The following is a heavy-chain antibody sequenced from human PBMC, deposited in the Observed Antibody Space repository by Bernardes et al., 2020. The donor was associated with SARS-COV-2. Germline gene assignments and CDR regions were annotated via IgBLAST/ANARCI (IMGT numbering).Heavy chain of an antibody. CDR2: ISYDGSNK. CDR1: GFTFSNYA. CDR3: ARDGLSRDSGYLDY. J-gene: IGHJ4*02. Sequence: GGSLRLSCAASGFTFSNYAVHWVRQAPGKGLEWVTVISYDGSNKYYADSVKGRFTISRDNSKNTLYLQMNSLRAEDTAVYYCARDGLSRDSGYLDYWGQGTLVTVSS. V-gene: IGHV3-30-3*01. D-gene: IGHD1-26*01.